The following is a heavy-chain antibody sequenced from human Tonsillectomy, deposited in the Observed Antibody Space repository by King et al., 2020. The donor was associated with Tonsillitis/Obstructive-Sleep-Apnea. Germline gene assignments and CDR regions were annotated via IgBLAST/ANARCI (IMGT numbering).Heavy chain of an antibody. V-gene: IGHV3-53*01. CDR1: GFTVSSNY. J-gene: IGHJ6*03. D-gene: IGHD3-10*01. Sequence: VQLVESGGGLIQPGGSLRLSCAASGFTVSSNYMSWVRQAPGKGLEWVSVIYSGGSTYYADSVKGRFNISRDNSKNTLYLQMNSLRAEDTAVYYCARDQDYGSGSYFHYYYYMDVWGKGTTVTVSS. CDR2: IYSGGST. CDR3: ARDQDYGSGSYFHYYYYMDV.